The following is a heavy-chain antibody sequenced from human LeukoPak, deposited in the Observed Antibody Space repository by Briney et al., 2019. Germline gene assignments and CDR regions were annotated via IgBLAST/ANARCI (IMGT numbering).Heavy chain of an antibody. Sequence: GGSLRLSCAASGFTVSSNYMSWVRQAPGKGLEWVSVIYSGGSTYYADSVKGRFSISRDNSKNTLYLQMNSLRAEDTAVYYCASGFYDYVWGSYRYSWFDPWGQGTLVTVSS. CDR1: GFTVSSNY. J-gene: IGHJ5*02. D-gene: IGHD3-16*02. CDR3: ASGFYDYVWGSYRYSWFDP. V-gene: IGHV3-66*01. CDR2: IYSGGST.